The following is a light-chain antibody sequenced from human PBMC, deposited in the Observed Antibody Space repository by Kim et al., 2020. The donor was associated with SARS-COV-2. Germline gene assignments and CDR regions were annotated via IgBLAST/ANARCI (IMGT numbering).Light chain of an antibody. V-gene: IGKV3-11*01. CDR2: DAT. CDR3: QQRSNWPLLT. Sequence: EIVLTQSPATLSLSPGERATLSCRASQSVSSYLAWYQQKPGQAPRILIYDATNRATGIPARFSGSGSGTDFTLTISSLEPEDFAVYYCQQRSNWPLLTFGRGTKLEI. J-gene: IGKJ4*01. CDR1: QSVSSY.